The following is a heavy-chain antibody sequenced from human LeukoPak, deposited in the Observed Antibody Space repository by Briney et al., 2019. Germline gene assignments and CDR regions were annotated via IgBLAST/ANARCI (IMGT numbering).Heavy chain of an antibody. CDR3: ARGKDTAMVKGYFDY. J-gene: IGHJ4*02. Sequence: SETLSLTCTVSGGSISSYYWSWIRQPAGKGLEWIGRIYTSGSTNYNPSLKSRVTMSVDTSKNQFSLKLSSVTAADTAGYYCARGKDTAMVKGYFDYWGQGTLVTVSS. V-gene: IGHV4-4*07. D-gene: IGHD5-18*01. CDR2: IYTSGST. CDR1: GGSISSYY.